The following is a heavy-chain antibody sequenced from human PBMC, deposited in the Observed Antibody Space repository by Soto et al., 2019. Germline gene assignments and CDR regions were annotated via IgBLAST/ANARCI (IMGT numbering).Heavy chain of an antibody. V-gene: IGHV4-59*08. CDR3: ARHVRLTKWSGADN. CDR1: GGSISSFY. Sequence: QVQLQESGPGLVKPSETLSLTCTVSGGSISSFYWSWIRQPPGKGLEWIGDIYYSGSTNYNPSLKSRVTISVDTSKNQFSLKLSSVTAVDTAVYYCARHVRLTKWSGADNWGQGTLVTVSA. D-gene: IGHD3-10*01. CDR2: IYYSGST. J-gene: IGHJ4*02.